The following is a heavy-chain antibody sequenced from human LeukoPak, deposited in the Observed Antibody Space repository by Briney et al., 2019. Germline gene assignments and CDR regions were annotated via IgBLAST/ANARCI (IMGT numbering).Heavy chain of an antibody. J-gene: IGHJ6*03. Sequence: GASVKVSCKASGGTFSSYAISWVRQAPGQGLEWMGGIIPIFGTANYAQKFQGRVTITADKSTSTAYMELSSLRSEDTAVYYCXXXXXXXXXXGRLYYYYYYMDVWGKGTTVTVSS. D-gene: IGHD3-22*01. CDR3: XXXXXXXXXXGRLYYYYYYMDV. V-gene: IGHV1-69*06. CDR2: IIPIFGTA. CDR1: GGTFSSYA.